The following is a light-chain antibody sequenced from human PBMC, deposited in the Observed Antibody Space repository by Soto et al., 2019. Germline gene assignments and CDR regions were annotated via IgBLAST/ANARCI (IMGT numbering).Light chain of an antibody. J-gene: IGLJ1*01. CDR3: SSYTSSSTLYV. V-gene: IGLV2-14*01. CDR2: DVS. CDR1: SSDVGGYNY. Sequence: QSALAQPASVSGSPGQSITISCTGTSSDVGGYNYVSWHQQHPGKAPKLRVYDVSNRPSGVSNRFSGSTSGNTASLTISGLQAEDEADYYCSSYTSSSTLYVFGTGPKVTVL.